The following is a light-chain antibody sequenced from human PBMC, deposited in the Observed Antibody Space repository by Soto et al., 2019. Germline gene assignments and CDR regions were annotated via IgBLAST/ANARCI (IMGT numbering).Light chain of an antibody. CDR1: SSDVGGYNY. V-gene: IGLV2-14*01. J-gene: IGLJ3*02. CDR2: DVS. Sequence: QSALTQPASVSGSPGQSITISCTGNSSDVGGYNYVSWYQQHPGKAPKRMIYDVSNRPSGVSNRFSGSKSGNTASLTISGLQAEDEADYYCSSYTSSSTQVFGGGTKLTVL. CDR3: SSYTSSSTQV.